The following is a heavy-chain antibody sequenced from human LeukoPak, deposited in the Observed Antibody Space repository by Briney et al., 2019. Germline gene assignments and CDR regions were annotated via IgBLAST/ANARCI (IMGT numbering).Heavy chain of an antibody. CDR3: ARAVATPLYFDY. D-gene: IGHD5-12*01. J-gene: IGHJ4*02. Sequence: GASVKVSCKASGYAFTSYYMHWVRQAPGQGLEWMGIINPSGGSTSYAQKFQGRVTMTRDTSTSTVYMELSSLRSEDTAVYYCARAVATPLYFDYWGQGTLVTVSS. CDR2: INPSGGST. CDR1: GYAFTSYY. V-gene: IGHV1-46*03.